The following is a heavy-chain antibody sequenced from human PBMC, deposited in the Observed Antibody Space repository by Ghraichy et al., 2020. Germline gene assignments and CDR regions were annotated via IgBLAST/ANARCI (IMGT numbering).Heavy chain of an antibody. CDR2: IHYSGST. Sequence: SQTLSLTCTVSGGSISSSNSYWGWIRQPPGKGLEWIATIHYSGSTYYNPSLKSRVTISVDTSKNQFSLRLSSVTAADTAVYYCARRITGIVDGMDVWGQGTTVTVSS. CDR3: ARRITGIVDGMDV. V-gene: IGHV4-39*01. J-gene: IGHJ6*02. CDR1: GGSISSSNSY. D-gene: IGHD1-20*01.